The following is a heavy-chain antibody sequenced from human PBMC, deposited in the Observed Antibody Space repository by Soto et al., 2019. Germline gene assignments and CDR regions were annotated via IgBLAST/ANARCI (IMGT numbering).Heavy chain of an antibody. V-gene: IGHV3-21*01. J-gene: IGHJ4*02. CDR3: ARDQGRFVEWLLSY. Sequence: EGQLVESGGRLVKPGGSLRHSCAASGFTFSSYSMNWVRQAPGNGLDRVSSISSSSSYIYYADSVKGRFTISRDNAKNSLYRQMNSLRAEDTAVYYCARDQGRFVEWLLSYWGQGTLVTVSS. D-gene: IGHD3-3*01. CDR1: GFTFSSYS. CDR2: ISSSSSYI.